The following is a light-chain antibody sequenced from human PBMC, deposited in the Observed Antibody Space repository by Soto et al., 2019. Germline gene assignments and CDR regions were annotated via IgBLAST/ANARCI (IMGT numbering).Light chain of an antibody. CDR2: DVS. CDR3: QHYNNRPFS. V-gene: IGKV3-15*01. Sequence: GMTQNKATLSVSPGERATLSCRAGQGVTTNFAWYQQKSGQSPRLLIYDVSIRATGVPARFSGTGSETDFTLTISGLQSEDSAVYFSQHYNNRPFSFGQGTRLEI. CDR1: QGVTTN. J-gene: IGKJ5*01.